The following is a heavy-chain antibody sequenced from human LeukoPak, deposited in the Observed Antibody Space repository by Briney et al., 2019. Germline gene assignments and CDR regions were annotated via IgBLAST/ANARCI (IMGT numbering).Heavy chain of an antibody. Sequence: SETLSLTCAVYGGSFSGYYWSWIRQPPGKGLEWIGEINHSGSTKYNPSLKSRVTISKDTSKNQFSLKLSSVAAADTAVYYCAKVGQPWSIWSYFDSWGQGTLVTVSS. CDR2: INHSGST. D-gene: IGHD3-3*01. CDR1: GGSFSGYY. CDR3: AKVGQPWSIWSYFDS. J-gene: IGHJ4*02. V-gene: IGHV4-34*01.